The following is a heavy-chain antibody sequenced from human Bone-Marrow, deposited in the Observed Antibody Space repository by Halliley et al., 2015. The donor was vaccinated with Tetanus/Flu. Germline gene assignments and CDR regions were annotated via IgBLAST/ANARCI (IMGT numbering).Heavy chain of an antibody. D-gene: IGHD3-3*01. V-gene: IGHV3-33*01. CDR3: ARDVDFAVLSGYRYGMDV. CDR2: DGRNK. J-gene: IGHJ6*02. Sequence: DGRNKYYADSVKGRFTISRDNSENTVYLQMNSLRVEDTAIYYCARDVDFAVLSGYRYGMDVWGQGTTVTVSS.